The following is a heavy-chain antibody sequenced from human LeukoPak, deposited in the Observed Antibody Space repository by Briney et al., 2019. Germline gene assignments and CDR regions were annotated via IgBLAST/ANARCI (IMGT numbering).Heavy chain of an antibody. CDR2: ISAYNGNT. D-gene: IGHD3-3*01. J-gene: IGHJ3*02. Sequence: ASVKVSCKASGYTFTSYDINWVRQAPGQGLEWMGWISAYNGNTNYAQKLQGRVTMTTDTSTSTAYMELRSLRSDDTAVYYCARDVPFYDFWSGPDAFDIWGQGTMVTVSP. CDR3: ARDVPFYDFWSGPDAFDI. V-gene: IGHV1-18*01. CDR1: GYTFTSYD.